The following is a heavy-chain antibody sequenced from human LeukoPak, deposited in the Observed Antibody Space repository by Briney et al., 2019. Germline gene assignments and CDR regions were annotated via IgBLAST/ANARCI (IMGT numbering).Heavy chain of an antibody. J-gene: IGHJ4*02. CDR1: GYTFTIYG. D-gene: IGHD3-10*01. V-gene: IGHV1-18*01. CDR2: SSAYDGNT. Sequence: ASVKVSCKASGYTFTIYGISWVRQAPGQGLEGMGLSSAYDGNTNYAQKLQGRVTMTTDTSTNTAYFEERSLRSGDTAVYDCARVRTVMVRGVADYWGQGTLVTVSS. CDR3: ARVRTVMVRGVADY.